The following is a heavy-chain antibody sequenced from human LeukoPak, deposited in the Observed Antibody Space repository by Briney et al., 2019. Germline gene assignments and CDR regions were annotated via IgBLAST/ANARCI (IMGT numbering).Heavy chain of an antibody. J-gene: IGHJ4*02. CDR3: ATLGEDNTDTPFDY. CDR1: GGTFISYA. D-gene: IGHD3-16*01. CDR2: IIPIFGTA. V-gene: IGHV1-69*13. Sequence: SVKVSCKASGGTFISYAISWVRQAPGQGLEWMGGIIPIFGTANYAQKFQGRVTITADESTSTAYMELSSLRSEDTAVYYCATLGEDNTDTPFDYWGQGTLVTVSS.